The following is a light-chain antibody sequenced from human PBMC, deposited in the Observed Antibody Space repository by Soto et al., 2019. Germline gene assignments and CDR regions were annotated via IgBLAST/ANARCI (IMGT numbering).Light chain of an antibody. J-gene: IGKJ1*01. CDR3: RQYNNWPRA. CDR1: QTISSN. Sequence: EILMTQSPATLSVSPGERVTLSCRASQTISSNLAWYQQKPGQAPRLLIYGSSIRATGISARFSGSGSGTEFTLTISSLQSEDLAVYYCRQYNNWPRAFGQGTKVQIK. CDR2: GSS. V-gene: IGKV3-15*01.